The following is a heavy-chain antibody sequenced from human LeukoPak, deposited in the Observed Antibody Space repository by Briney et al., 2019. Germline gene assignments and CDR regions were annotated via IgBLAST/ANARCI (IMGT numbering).Heavy chain of an antibody. CDR3: ARDRPQTSGYTFDY. J-gene: IGHJ4*02. CDR1: GFTVSSNH. CDR2: IYSGGIT. D-gene: IGHD3-22*01. V-gene: IGHV3-66*01. Sequence: GGSLRLSCAASGFTVSSNHMSWVRQAPGKGLEWVSGIYSGGITYYADSVKGRFTISRDNSKNTLYLQMNSLRAEDTAVYYCARDRPQTSGYTFDYWGQGTLVTVSS.